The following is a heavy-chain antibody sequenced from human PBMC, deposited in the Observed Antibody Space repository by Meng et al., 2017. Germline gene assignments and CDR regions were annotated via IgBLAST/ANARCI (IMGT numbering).Heavy chain of an antibody. J-gene: IGHJ4*02. CDR2: ISSSGSTI. V-gene: IGHV3-11*04. Sequence: GESLKISCAASGFTFSDYYMSWIRQAPGKGLEWVSYISSSGSTIYYADSEKGRFTISRDNAKNSLYLQMNSLRAEDTAVYYCAKSPIVVVAATYYFDYWGQGTLVTVSS. CDR3: AKSPIVVVAATYYFDY. D-gene: IGHD2-15*01. CDR1: GFTFSDYY.